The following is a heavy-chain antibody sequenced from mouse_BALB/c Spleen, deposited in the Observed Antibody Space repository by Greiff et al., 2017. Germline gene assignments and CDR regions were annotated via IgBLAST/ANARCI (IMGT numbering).Heavy chain of an antibody. V-gene: IGHV5-17*02. CDR3: ARGGYDGPMDY. CDR1: GFTFSSFG. Sequence: EVQLVESGGGLVQPGGSRKLSCAASGFTFSSFGMHWVRQAPEKGLEWVAYISSGSSTIYYADTVKGRFTISRDNPKNTLFLQMTSLRSEDTAMYYCARGGYDGPMDYWGQGTSVTVSS. J-gene: IGHJ4*01. CDR2: ISSGSSTI. D-gene: IGHD2-14*01.